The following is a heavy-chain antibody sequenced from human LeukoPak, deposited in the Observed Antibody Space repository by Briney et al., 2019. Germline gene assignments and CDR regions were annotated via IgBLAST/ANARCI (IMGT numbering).Heavy chain of an antibody. CDR2: IKQDGSDK. D-gene: IGHD1-26*01. Sequence: GGSLRLSCAASGFTFSTYWMSWVRQAPGKGLEWVANIKQDGSDKYYVDSVKGRFTISKDNAKNSLHLQMNSLRAEDTAVYYRAREWHATFDQWGQGTLVTVSS. V-gene: IGHV3-7*01. CDR1: GFTFSTYW. CDR3: AREWHATFDQ. J-gene: IGHJ4*02.